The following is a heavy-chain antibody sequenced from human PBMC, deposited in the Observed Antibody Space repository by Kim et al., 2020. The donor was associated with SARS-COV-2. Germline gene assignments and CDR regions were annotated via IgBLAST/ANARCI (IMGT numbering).Heavy chain of an antibody. CDR2: IYYSGST. D-gene: IGHD4-17*01. CDR1: GGSISSGGYY. Sequence: SETLSLTCTVSGGSISSGGYYWSWIRQHPGKGLEWIGYIYYSGSTYYNPSLKSRVTISVDTSKNQFSLKLSSVTAADTAVYYCARDPVPSYGARARIWGQGTMVTVSS. V-gene: IGHV4-31*03. J-gene: IGHJ3*02. CDR3: ARDPVPSYGARARI.